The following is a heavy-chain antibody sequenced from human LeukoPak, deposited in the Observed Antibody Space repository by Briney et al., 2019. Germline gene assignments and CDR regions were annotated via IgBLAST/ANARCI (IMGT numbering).Heavy chain of an antibody. D-gene: IGHD3-10*02. J-gene: IGHJ3*02. CDR2: IYYSGST. CDR3: AGLRVCSSAFII. Sequence: SETLSLTCTVSGGSISSYYWSWIRQPPGKGLEWIGYIYYSGSTNYNPSLKSRVTISVDTSKNQFSLKLSSVTAADTAVYYCAGLRVCSSAFIIWGQGTMVTVSS. CDR1: GGSISSYY. V-gene: IGHV4-59*01.